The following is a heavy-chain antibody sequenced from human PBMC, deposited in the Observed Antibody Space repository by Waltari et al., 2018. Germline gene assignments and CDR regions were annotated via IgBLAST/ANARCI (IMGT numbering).Heavy chain of an antibody. CDR3: AKSGRSPWAFDI. CDR1: GFTFSSYV. Sequence: EVQLVESGGGLVQPGGSLRLSCPAAGFTFSSYVMTWVRQAPGKGLEWVSAIGGSTGSTNYADSVRGRFTISRDNSKNTLYLQMNSLRAEDTALYYCAKSGRSPWAFDIWGQGTMVTVSS. CDR2: IGGSTGST. V-gene: IGHV3-23*04. D-gene: IGHD3-10*01. J-gene: IGHJ3*02.